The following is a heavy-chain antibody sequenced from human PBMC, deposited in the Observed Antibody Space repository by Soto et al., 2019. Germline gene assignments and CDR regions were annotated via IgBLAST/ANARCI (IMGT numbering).Heavy chain of an antibody. J-gene: IGHJ6*02. V-gene: IGHV1-69*13. CDR1: GGTFSSYA. CDR2: IIPIFGTA. Sequence: SVKVSCKASGGTFSSYAISWVRQAPGQGLEWMGGIIPIFGTANYAQKFQGRVTITADESTSTAYMELSSLRSEDTAVYYCARGSGLVHYYYYYGMDVWGQGTTVTVSS. CDR3: ARGSGLVHYYYYYGMDV. D-gene: IGHD6-19*01.